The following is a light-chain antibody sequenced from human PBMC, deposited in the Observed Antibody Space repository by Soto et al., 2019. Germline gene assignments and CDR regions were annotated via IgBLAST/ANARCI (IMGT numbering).Light chain of an antibody. Sequence: EIVMTQSPATLSVSPGERATLSCRASQSVSINLAWYQQKPGQAPRLLIYGASTRATGIPARFSGGGSGTEFTLTISSLQSEDFALYYCQQDNDWPPRWTFGQGTRVDTK. CDR1: QSVSIN. J-gene: IGKJ1*01. CDR3: QQDNDWPPRWT. CDR2: GAS. V-gene: IGKV3-15*01.